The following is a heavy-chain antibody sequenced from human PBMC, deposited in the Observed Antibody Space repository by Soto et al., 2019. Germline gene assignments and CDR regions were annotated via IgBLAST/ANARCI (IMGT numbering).Heavy chain of an antibody. V-gene: IGHV3-23*01. D-gene: IGHD3-22*01. CDR2: ISSSSGST. Sequence: PGGSLRLSCAASGFTFSSYAMSWVRQAPGKGLEWVSAISSSSGSTYYADSVKGRFTISRDNAKNSLYLQMNSLRAEDTAVYYCARDMAYDSSGYLNNWFDPWGQGTLVTVSS. CDR1: GFTFSSYA. CDR3: ARDMAYDSSGYLNNWFDP. J-gene: IGHJ5*02.